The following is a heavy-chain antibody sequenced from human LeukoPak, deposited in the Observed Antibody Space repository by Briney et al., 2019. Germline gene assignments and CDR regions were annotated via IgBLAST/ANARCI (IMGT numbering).Heavy chain of an antibody. J-gene: IGHJ6*02. CDR1: GFTFSRYA. V-gene: IGHV3-23*01. CDR3: TKDRDIILTGHGMDV. Sequence: GGSLRLSCEASGFTFSRYAMTWVRQAPGKGLEWVSTIGGLGASTNYGDSVKGRFTISRDNSKDTLYLQMNNLRVEDTAVYYCTKDRDIILTGHGMDVWGQGTTVTVSS. D-gene: IGHD3-9*01. CDR2: IGGLGAST.